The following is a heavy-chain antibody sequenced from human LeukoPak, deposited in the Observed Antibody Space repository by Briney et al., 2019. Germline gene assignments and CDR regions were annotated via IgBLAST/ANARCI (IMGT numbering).Heavy chain of an antibody. D-gene: IGHD3-10*01. Sequence: SETLSLTCAVSGYSISSGYYWGWIRQPPGKGLEWIGSIYHSGSTYYNPSLKSRVTISVDTSKNQFSLKLTSVTAADTAVYYCARGPGYYGLGSYYRQWYFDLWGRGTLVTVSS. CDR1: GYSISSGYY. J-gene: IGHJ2*01. V-gene: IGHV4-38-2*01. CDR2: IYHSGST. CDR3: ARGPGYYGLGSYYRQWYFDL.